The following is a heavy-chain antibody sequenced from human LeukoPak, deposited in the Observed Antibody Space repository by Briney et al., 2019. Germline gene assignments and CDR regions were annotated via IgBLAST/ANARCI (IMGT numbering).Heavy chain of an antibody. V-gene: IGHV1-46*01. Sequence: GASVKVSYKASGYTFTNYYMHWVRQAPGQGLEWMGIINPSDGKTSYAQKFQGRVTMTRDTSTSTVYMELSSLRSEDTAVYYCARERRWLQYTDYWGQGTLVTVSS. CDR1: GYTFTNYY. CDR3: ARERRWLQYTDY. D-gene: IGHD5-24*01. J-gene: IGHJ4*02. CDR2: INPSDGKT.